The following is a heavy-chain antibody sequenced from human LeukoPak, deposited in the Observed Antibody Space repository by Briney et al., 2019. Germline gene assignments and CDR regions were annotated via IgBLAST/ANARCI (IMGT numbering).Heavy chain of an antibody. D-gene: IGHD6-19*01. CDR1: GYTFTSYG. J-gene: IGHJ4*02. V-gene: IGHV1-18*01. CDR3: ARDRYSSGWSSINFDY. Sequence: ASVKVSCKASGYTFTSYGISWVRQAPGQGLEWMGWISAYNGNTNYAQKLQGRVTMTTDTSTSTAYMELRSLRSDDTAVYYCARDRYSSGWSSINFDYWGQGTLVTVSS. CDR2: ISAYNGNT.